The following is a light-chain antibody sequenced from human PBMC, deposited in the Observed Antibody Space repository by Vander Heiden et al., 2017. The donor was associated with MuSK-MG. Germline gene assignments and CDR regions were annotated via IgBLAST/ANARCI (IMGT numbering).Light chain of an antibody. J-gene: IGKJ3*01. V-gene: IGKV3-15*01. CDR3: QQYNNWPFT. Sequence: SQSVSSNLAWYQQKPGQAPRLLIYGASTRATGIPARFSGSGSGTEFTLTISSLQSEDFAVYYCQQYNNWPFTFGHGTKVXIK. CDR2: GAS. CDR1: QSVSSN.